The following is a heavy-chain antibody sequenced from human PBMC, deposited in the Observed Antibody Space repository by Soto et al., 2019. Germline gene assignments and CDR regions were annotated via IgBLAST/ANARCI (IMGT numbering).Heavy chain of an antibody. J-gene: IGHJ4*02. V-gene: IGHV3-30-3*01. D-gene: IGHD6-13*01. CDR3: ARDRSPYSISWPFDY. CDR1: GLTFSSHT. Sequence: QVQLVESGGGVVQPGRSLRLSCVASGLTFSSHTMHWVRQAPGKGLECVAVISYDGINKYYADAVKGRVTISRDNSKNTVYLQMNSLRAEDTAVYYCARDRSPYSISWPFDYWGQGTLVTVSS. CDR2: ISYDGINK.